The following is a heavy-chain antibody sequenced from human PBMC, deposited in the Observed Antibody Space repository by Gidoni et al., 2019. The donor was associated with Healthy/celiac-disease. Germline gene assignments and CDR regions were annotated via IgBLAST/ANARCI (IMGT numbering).Heavy chain of an antibody. V-gene: IGHV3-23*04. CDR3: AKFFPGLGAPDPWYFDL. CDR2: ISGSGGST. D-gene: IGHD3-16*01. Sequence: EVQLVESGGGLVQPGGSLRLSLAASGFPFSPSAMSWVRQAPGKGLEWVSGISGSGGSTYYADSVKGRFTISRDNSKNTLYLQMNNLRAEDTAVYYCAKFFPGLGAPDPWYFDLWGRGTLVTVSS. J-gene: IGHJ2*01. CDR1: GFPFSPSA.